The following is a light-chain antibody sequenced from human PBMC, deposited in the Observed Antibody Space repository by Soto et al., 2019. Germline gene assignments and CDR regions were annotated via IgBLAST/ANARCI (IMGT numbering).Light chain of an antibody. J-gene: IGLJ1*01. Sequence: QSALTQPASVSGSPGQSITISCTGTSSDVGGYNYVSWYQQHPGKAPKLMSYDVSNRPSGVSNRFSGSKSGNTASLTISGLQAEDEADYYRSSYTSSSTLVFGTGTKLTVL. CDR2: DVS. CDR1: SSDVGGYNY. CDR3: SSYTSSSTLV. V-gene: IGLV2-14*01.